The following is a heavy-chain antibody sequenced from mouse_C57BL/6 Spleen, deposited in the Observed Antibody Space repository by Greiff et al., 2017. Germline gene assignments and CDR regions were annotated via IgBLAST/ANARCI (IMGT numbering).Heavy chain of an antibody. J-gene: IGHJ1*03. V-gene: IGHV5-4*03. D-gene: IGHD1-1*01. Sequence: EVKLVESGGGLVKPGGSLKLSCAASGFTFSSYAMSWVRQTPEKRLEWVATISAGGSYTYYPDNIKGRFTIARDNAKNNRYLQMSHMTSEDTAMYYDAGGNGSSPSYWYVEVWGTGTTVTVAS. CDR3: AGGNGSSPSYWYVEV. CDR1: GFTFSSYA. CDR2: ISAGGSYT.